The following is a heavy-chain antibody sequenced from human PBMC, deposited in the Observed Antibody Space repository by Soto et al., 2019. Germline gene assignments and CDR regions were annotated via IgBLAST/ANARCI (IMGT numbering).Heavy chain of an antibody. Sequence: PXGTLSLTCTVSSGSLSNYYWSWIRQPAGKGLEWIGRIFPTGNTDYNPSLRSRVTMSVDTSKNQFSLKLNSVTAADTAVYYCARGSLGPDYWGPGTLVTVSS. CDR3: ARGSLGPDY. CDR1: SGSLSNYY. D-gene: IGHD1-26*01. V-gene: IGHV4-4*07. J-gene: IGHJ4*02. CDR2: IFPTGNT.